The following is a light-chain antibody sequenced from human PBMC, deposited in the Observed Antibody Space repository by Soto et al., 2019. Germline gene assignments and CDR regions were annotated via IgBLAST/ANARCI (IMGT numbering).Light chain of an antibody. CDR2: GAS. J-gene: IGKJ4*01. V-gene: IGKV3-15*01. CDR3: QQYNNWPLT. CDR1: QSVNNN. Sequence: EIVMTQSPATLSVSPGERATLSCRASQSVNNNLAWYQQKPGQATRLLIYGASARATGIPARFSGSGSGTEFTLTISNLQSEDFAGYYCQQYNNWPLTFGGGTKVEIK.